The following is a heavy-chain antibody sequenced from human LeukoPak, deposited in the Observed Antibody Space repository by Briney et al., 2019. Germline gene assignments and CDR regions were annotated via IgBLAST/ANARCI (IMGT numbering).Heavy chain of an antibody. CDR3: ARHPQVVTAQYYFDY. CDR1: GGSISSSSYY. J-gene: IGHJ4*02. CDR2: TYYSGST. Sequence: SETLSLTCTVSGGSISSSSYYWGWIRQPPGKGLEWIGSTYYSGSTYYNPSLKSRVTISVDTSKNQFSLKLSSVTAADTAVYYCARHPQVVTAQYYFDYWGQGTLVTVSS. V-gene: IGHV4-39*01. D-gene: IGHD2-21*02.